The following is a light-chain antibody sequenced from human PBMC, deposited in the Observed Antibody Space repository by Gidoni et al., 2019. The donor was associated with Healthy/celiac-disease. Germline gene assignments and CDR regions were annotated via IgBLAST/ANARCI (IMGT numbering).Light chain of an antibody. CDR1: QSVNSN. Sequence: ELVMTQSPATLSVSPGERATRSCRASQSVNSNLAWYQQKPGQATRLLIYGASTRATGIPARFCGSGSGTEFTLTISSLQSEDFAVYYCQQYNNWPWTFGQGTKVEIK. CDR3: QQYNNWPWT. J-gene: IGKJ1*01. V-gene: IGKV3-15*01. CDR2: GAS.